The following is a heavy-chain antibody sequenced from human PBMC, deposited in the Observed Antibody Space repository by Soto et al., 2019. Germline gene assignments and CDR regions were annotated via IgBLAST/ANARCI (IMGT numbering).Heavy chain of an antibody. CDR1: GFTFADSA. V-gene: IGHV1-58*01. CDR3: AAEARGYGSGSYYGPTYYVGMDV. D-gene: IGHD3-10*01. Sequence: SVKVSCKASGFTFADSAVQWVRQARGQRLEWIGWIVVDSGNTNYAQRFQERVTITRDMSTNTAYMELSSLRSEDTAVYYCAAEARGYGSGSYYGPTYYVGMDVWGQGTTVTVSS. CDR2: IVVDSGNT. J-gene: IGHJ6*02.